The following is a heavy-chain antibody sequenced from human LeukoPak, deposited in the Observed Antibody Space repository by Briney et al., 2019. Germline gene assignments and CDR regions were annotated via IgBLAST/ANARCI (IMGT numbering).Heavy chain of an antibody. D-gene: IGHD5-18*01. CDR1: GGTFSIYA. J-gene: IGHJ4*02. V-gene: IGHV1-69*04. CDR2: IITILGIA. Sequence: SVKVSCKASGGTFSIYAISWVRQAPGQGLAWMGRIITILGIANYAQKFQGRVTITADKSTSTAYMELSSLRSEDTAVYYCSRVDTAMVTDYWGQGALVTVSS. CDR3: SRVDTAMVTDY.